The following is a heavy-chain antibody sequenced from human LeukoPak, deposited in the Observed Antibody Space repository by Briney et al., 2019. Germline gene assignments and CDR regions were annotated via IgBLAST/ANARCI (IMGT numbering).Heavy chain of an antibody. CDR2: IYYSGST. CDR1: GGSISSSSYY. V-gene: IGHV4-39*01. Sequence: SETLSLTCTVSGGSISSSSYYWGWIRQPPGKGLEWIGSIYYSGSTYYNPSLKSRVTISVDTSKNQFSLKLSSVTAADTAVYYCARVRYCSTNRCYDREFDNWGQGTLVTVSS. J-gene: IGHJ4*02. CDR3: ARVRYCSTNRCYDREFDN. D-gene: IGHD2-2*01.